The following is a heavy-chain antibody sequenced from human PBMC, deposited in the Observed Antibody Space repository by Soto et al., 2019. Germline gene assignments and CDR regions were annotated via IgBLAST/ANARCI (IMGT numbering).Heavy chain of an antibody. Sequence: GESLKISCKGSGYRFTNYWIGWVQQMPGKGLEWMGIIYPGDSDTRYSPSFQGQVTISADKSINTAYLQWSSLKASDTAMYYCARRIAAAGPPDYWGQGTLVTVSS. V-gene: IGHV5-51*07. D-gene: IGHD6-13*01. J-gene: IGHJ4*02. CDR3: ARRIAAAGPPDY. CDR2: IYPGDSDT. CDR1: GYRFTNYW.